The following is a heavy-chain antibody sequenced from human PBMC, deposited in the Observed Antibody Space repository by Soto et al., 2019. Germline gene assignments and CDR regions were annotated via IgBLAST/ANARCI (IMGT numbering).Heavy chain of an antibody. Sequence: SETLSLTCAVYGGSFSGYYWSWIRQPPGKGLEWIGEINHSGSTNYNPSLKSRATMSIDTAGNQFSLKVSSVTVADTAVYYCARDLDGLHDDTSGPFPRPGWGQGTLVTVSS. CDR2: INHSGST. V-gene: IGHV4-34*01. CDR1: GGSFSGYY. CDR3: ARDLDGLHDDTSGPFPRPG. D-gene: IGHD3-22*01. J-gene: IGHJ1*01.